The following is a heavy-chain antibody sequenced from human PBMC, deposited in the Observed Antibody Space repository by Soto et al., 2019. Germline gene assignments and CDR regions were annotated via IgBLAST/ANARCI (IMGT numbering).Heavy chain of an antibody. J-gene: IGHJ6*02. CDR1: GYTFTNFD. CDR2: MNPNSGNT. V-gene: IGHV1-8*01. CDR3: AGFNPLASVTVGYYYGMDV. D-gene: IGHD2-21*02. Sequence: ASVKVSCKASGYTFTNFDINWVRQATGQGLEWMGWMNPNSGNTGYAENFQGRVTMTRNTSISTAFMELSSLRSEDTAIYYCAGFNPLASVTVGYYYGMDVCGQGPTVTVSS.